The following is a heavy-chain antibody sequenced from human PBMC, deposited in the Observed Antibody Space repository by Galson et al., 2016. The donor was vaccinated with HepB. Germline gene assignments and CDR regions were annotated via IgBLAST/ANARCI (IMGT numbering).Heavy chain of an antibody. CDR1: GGSVRTNTYC. D-gene: IGHD2-15*01. CDR3: ARHVVPEDAFNL. CDR2: VCHNGNT. Sequence: SETLSLTCSVSGGSVRTNTYCWDWVRQPPGRGLEWIGTVCHNGNTYYSPSLKSRVTISVDASNNHFSLRLRSVTAADTAVYYCARHVVPEDAFNLWGPGTKVTVSS. J-gene: IGHJ3*01. V-gene: IGHV4-39*02.